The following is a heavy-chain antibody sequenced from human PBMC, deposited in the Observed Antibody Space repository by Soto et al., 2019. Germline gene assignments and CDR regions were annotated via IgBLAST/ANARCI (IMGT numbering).Heavy chain of an antibody. CDR2: ISSSGSTI. CDR3: ARDDSSTSPPTFDY. J-gene: IGHJ4*02. V-gene: IGHV3-11*01. CDR1: GFTSSYYY. D-gene: IGHD2-2*01. Sequence: QVQLVESGGGLVKPGGSLRPSCAASGFTSSYYYMSWIRQAPGKGPEVVAYISSSGSTIYYADSVKGRFTSSRDNAKNSLYMQMNSLRAEDTAVYYCARDDSSTSPPTFDYWGRGPLVSVSS.